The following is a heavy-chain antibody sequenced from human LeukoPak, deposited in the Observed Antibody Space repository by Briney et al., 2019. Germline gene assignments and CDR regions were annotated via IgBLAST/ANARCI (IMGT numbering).Heavy chain of an antibody. D-gene: IGHD1-26*01. CDR3: TRPGGSYESDY. CDR2: IRSKANSYAT. Sequence: GGSLRLSCAASGFTFSGSAMHWVRQASGKGLEWVGRIRSKANSYATAYAASVKGRFTISRDDSKNTAYLQMNSLKTEDTAVYYCTRPGGSYESDYWGQGTLVTVSS. V-gene: IGHV3-73*01. CDR1: GFTFSGSA. J-gene: IGHJ4*02.